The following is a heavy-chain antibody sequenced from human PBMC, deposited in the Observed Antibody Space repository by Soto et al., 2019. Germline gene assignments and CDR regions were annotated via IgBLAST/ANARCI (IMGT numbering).Heavy chain of an antibody. D-gene: IGHD5-12*01. CDR2: IIPIYGTA. CDR1: GGTFSSYA. CDR3: ASLGKRWLQDYWYFDL. V-gene: IGHV1-69*12. Sequence: QVQLVQSGAEVKKPGSSVKVSCKASGGTFSSYAISWVRQAPGQGLEWMGGIIPIYGTANYAQKLQGRVTITADESTSTAYMELSSLSSEDTAVYYCASLGKRWLQDYWYFDLWGRGTLVTVSS. J-gene: IGHJ2*01.